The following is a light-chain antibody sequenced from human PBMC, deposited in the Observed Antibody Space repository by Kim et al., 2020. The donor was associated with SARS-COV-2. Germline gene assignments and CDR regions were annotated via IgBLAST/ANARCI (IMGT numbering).Light chain of an antibody. J-gene: IGLJ3*02. CDR2: GKN. Sequence: GQTVRITCQGDSLRNYYARWYQQRPGQAPVVVIYGKNNRPSGIPDRFSGSSSGNTASLTITGAQAEDEADYYCNSRDSSGNHLGVFGGGTQLTVL. CDR3: NSRDSSGNHLGV. CDR1: SLRNYY. V-gene: IGLV3-19*01.